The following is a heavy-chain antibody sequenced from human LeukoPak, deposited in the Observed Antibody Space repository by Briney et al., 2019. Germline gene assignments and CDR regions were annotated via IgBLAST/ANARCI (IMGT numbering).Heavy chain of an antibody. CDR2: ISGSGATT. Sequence: GGSLRLSCAASGFTFSSCAMTWVRQAPGKGLDWVSSISGSGATTYYADSVKGRFTIPRDNSNNTVYLQMNSLRAEDTAVYYCAKDQSRVGASDPFDYWGQGMQVGVSS. V-gene: IGHV3-23*01. CDR3: AKDQSRVGASDPFDY. J-gene: IGHJ4*02. D-gene: IGHD1-26*01. CDR1: GFTFSSCA.